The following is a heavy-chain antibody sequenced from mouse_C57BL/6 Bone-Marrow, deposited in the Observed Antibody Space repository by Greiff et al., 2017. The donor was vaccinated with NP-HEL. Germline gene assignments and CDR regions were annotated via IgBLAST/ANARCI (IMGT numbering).Heavy chain of an antibody. J-gene: IGHJ1*03. Sequence: QVQLQQPGADLVKPGASVKLSCKASGYTFTSSWMHWVKQRPGRGLEWIGRIDPNSGGTKFNETFKTKATPTVDQPSSTPYMQLSSLTAEDSAVCYCARYFSGSRGWYFDVWGTGTTVTVSS. D-gene: IGHD1-1*01. V-gene: IGHV1-72*01. CDR2: IDPNSGGT. CDR3: ARYFSGSRGWYFDV. CDR1: GYTFTSSW.